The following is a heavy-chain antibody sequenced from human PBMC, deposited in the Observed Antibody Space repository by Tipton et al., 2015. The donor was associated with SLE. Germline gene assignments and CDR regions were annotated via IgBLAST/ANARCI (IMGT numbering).Heavy chain of an antibody. CDR3: AGAWQGYCSGGTCYVLDY. CDR1: GGSIRSHY. CDR2: ISNSETT. V-gene: IGHV4-59*11. D-gene: IGHD2-15*01. J-gene: IGHJ4*02. Sequence: TLSLTCTVSGGSIRSHYWSWIRQAPGKGLAWIGYISNSETTNYNPSLKSRVTISVDTSKNQFSLKLRSVTAADTAVYYCAGAWQGYCSGGTCYVLDYWGQGTLVTVSS.